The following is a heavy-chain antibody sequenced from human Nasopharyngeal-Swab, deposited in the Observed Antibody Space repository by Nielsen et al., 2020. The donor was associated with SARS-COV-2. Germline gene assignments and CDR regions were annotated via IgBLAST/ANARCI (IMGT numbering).Heavy chain of an antibody. Sequence: SETLSLTCTVSGDSMITNSWIWIRQPPGKGLEWIGYIYYNGRTNYTPSLKSRVTVSLDTSRNQFSLKLDSVTAADTVTYYCARQNVLKHLEWTSTFYSYRIDVWGKGTTVTVSS. CDR1: GDSMITNS. CDR2: IYYNGRT. J-gene: IGHJ6*03. D-gene: IGHD2/OR15-2a*01. CDR3: ARQNVLKHLEWTSTFYSYRIDV. V-gene: IGHV4-59*08.